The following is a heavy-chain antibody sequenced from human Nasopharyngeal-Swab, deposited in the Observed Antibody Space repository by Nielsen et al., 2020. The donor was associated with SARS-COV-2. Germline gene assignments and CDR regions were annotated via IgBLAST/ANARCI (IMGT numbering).Heavy chain of an antibody. D-gene: IGHD4-17*01. CDR3: ARTYAAEDYYYGMDV. CDR2: IGTAGDT. Sequence: GESLKISCAASGFTFSSYDMHWVRQATGKGLEWVSAIGTAGDTYYPGSVKGRFTISRENAKNSLYLQMNSLRAGDTAVYYCARTYAAEDYYYGMDVWGQATTVTVSS. V-gene: IGHV3-13*01. CDR1: GFTFSSYD. J-gene: IGHJ6*02.